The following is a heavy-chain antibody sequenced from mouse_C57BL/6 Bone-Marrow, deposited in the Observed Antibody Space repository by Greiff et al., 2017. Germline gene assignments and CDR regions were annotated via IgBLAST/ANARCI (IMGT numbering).Heavy chain of an antibody. CDR1: GYTFTSYW. J-gene: IGHJ1*03. CDR3: ARPIDDGYPWYFDV. V-gene: IGHV1-69*01. Sequence: VQLQQPGAELVMPGASVKLSCKASGYTFTSYWMHWVKQRPGQGLEWIGEIDPSDSYTNYNQKFKGKSTLTVDKSSSTAYMQLSSLTSEDSAVYYCARPIDDGYPWYFDVWGTGTTVTVSS. D-gene: IGHD2-3*01. CDR2: IDPSDSYT.